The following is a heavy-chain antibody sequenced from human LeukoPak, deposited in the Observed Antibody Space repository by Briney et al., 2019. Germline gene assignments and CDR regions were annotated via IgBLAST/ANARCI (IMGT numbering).Heavy chain of an antibody. J-gene: IGHJ4*02. Sequence: LETLSLTCSVSGGSISSSSYHWGWIRQSPGKGLEWIGSIYYSGSSYYNPSLKSRLTISVDTSKNQFSLKLNSVTAADTAVYYCARCISMVRGVNRPPDYWGQGTLVTV. CDR1: GGSISSSSYH. D-gene: IGHD3-10*01. CDR2: IYYSGSS. V-gene: IGHV4-39*01. CDR3: ARCISMVRGVNRPPDY.